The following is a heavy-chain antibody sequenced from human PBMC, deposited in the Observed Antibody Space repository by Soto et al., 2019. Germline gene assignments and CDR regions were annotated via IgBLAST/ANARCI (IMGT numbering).Heavy chain of an antibody. CDR2: ISSSSSTI. D-gene: IGHD3-9*01. CDR1: RFTFSSYS. CDR3: ARDPSNPYDILTGYYRRLYYFDY. Sequence: EVQLLESGGGLVQSGGSLRLSCVASRFTFSSYSMNWVRQAPGKGLEWVSYISSSSSTIYYADSVKGRFTISRDNAKNSLYLQMNSLRDEDTAVYYCARDPSNPYDILTGYYRRLYYFDYWGQGTLVTVSS. J-gene: IGHJ4*02. V-gene: IGHV3-48*02.